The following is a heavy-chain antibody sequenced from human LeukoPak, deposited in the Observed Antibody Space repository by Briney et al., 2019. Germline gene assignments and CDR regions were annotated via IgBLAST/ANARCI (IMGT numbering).Heavy chain of an antibody. D-gene: IGHD3-3*01. CDR2: IIPIFGTA. J-gene: IGHJ3*02. CDR1: GGTFSSYA. CDR3: AREGPRSGPSNAFDI. Sequence: ASVKVSCKASGGTFSSYAISWVRQAPGQGLEWMGGIIPIFGTANYAQKFQGRVTITADESTSTAYMELSSLRSEDTAVYYCAREGPRSGPSNAFDIWGQGTMVTVSS. V-gene: IGHV1-69*13.